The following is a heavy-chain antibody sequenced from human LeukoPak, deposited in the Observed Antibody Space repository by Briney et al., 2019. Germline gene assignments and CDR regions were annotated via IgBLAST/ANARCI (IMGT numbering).Heavy chain of an antibody. J-gene: IGHJ4*02. CDR2: INPNSGGT. D-gene: IGHD3-16*02. CDR3: ARDYYDYVWGSYRTIDY. Sequence: ASVKVSCKASGYTFTGYYMHWVRQAPGQGLEWMGRINPNSGGTNYAQKFQGRVTMTRDTSISTAYMELCRLRSDDTAVYYCARDYYDYVWGSYRTIDYWGQGTLVTVSS. CDR1: GYTFTGYY. V-gene: IGHV1-2*06.